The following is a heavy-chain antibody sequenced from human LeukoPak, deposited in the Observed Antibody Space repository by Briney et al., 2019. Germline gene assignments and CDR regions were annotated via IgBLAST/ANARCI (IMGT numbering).Heavy chain of an antibody. CDR2: ISGSGGST. CDR1: GFTFSNYA. D-gene: IGHD3-16*02. J-gene: IGHJ4*02. Sequence: GGSLRLSCAASGFTFSNYAMTRVRQAPGKGLEWVSLISGSGGSTFYADSVKGRFTISRDNSKNTLYLQMNSPRVEDTAVYYCAKSLSFYNFDYWGQGTLVTVSS. CDR3: AKSLSFYNFDY. V-gene: IGHV3-23*01.